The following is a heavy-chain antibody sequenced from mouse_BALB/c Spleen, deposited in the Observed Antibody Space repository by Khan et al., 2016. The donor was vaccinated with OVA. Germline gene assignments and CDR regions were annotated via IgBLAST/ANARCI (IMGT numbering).Heavy chain of an antibody. Sequence: EVQLKESGPELVKPGASVKISCKASGYSFTGYFMNWVKQSHGKSLEWIGRINPYNGNTFYNQKFKAKATLTVDKSSSTAHMELLSLTSEDSAVYYCGREGDGYYYYAMDYWGQGTSVTVSS. V-gene: IGHV1-37*01. CDR1: GYSFTGYF. J-gene: IGHJ4*01. CDR3: GREGDGYYYYAMDY. D-gene: IGHD2-3*01. CDR2: INPYNGNT.